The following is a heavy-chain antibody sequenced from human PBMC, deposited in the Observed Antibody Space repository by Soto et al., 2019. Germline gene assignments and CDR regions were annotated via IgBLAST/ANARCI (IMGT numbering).Heavy chain of an antibody. CDR3: ARGQSIMIRGANAFVF. D-gene: IGHD3-10*01. Sequence: QITLKESGPTLVQPTQTLTLTCSFSGFSLITTGAGVGWIRQPPGKAPEWLALIYWDGEKRYSPALKSRLTITKDSSKNQVALTMTNMDPVDPATYSRARGQSIMIRGANAFVFWGQGHFSASLQ. CDR1: GFSLITTGAG. V-gene: IGHV2-5*02. CDR2: IYWDGEK. J-gene: IGHJ3*01.